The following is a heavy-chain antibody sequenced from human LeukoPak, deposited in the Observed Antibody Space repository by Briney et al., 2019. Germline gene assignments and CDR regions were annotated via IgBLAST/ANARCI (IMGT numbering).Heavy chain of an antibody. CDR2: IIPIFGTA. V-gene: IGHV1-69*13. D-gene: IGHD6-13*01. J-gene: IGHJ3*02. Sequence: SVKVSCKASGGTFSSYAISWVRQAPGQGLEWMGGIIPIFGTANYAQKFQGRVTITAYEATSTAYMELSSLRSEDTAVYYCARDRIAAAVPDAFDIWGQGTMVTVSS. CDR1: GGTFSSYA. CDR3: ARDRIAAAVPDAFDI.